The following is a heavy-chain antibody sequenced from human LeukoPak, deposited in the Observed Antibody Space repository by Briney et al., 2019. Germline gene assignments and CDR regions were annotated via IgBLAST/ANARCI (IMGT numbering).Heavy chain of an antibody. Sequence: PGGSLRLSCAASGFAFSSCTMAWVRQAPGKGLEWVSAITGSGGSTYYADSVKGRFTISRDNSKNTVHLQMNSLRADDTAVYYCAKKTSYCGGDCYPYYFDHWGQGTLVTVSS. CDR1: GFAFSSCT. V-gene: IGHV3-23*01. CDR2: ITGSGGST. J-gene: IGHJ4*02. D-gene: IGHD2-21*02. CDR3: AKKTSYCGGDCYPYYFDH.